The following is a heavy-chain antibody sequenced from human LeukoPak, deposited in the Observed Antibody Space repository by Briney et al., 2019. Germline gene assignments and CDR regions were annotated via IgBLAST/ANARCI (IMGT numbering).Heavy chain of an antibody. CDR2: IKQDGSEK. CDR1: GFTFSSYW. J-gene: IGHJ3*02. V-gene: IGHV3-7*03. CDR3: ARDGQSGFWSGSYPDAFDI. D-gene: IGHD1-26*01. Sequence: GGSLRLSCAASGFTFSSYWMSWVRQAPGKGLEWVANIKQDGSEKYYVDSVKGRFTISRDNAKNSLYLQMNSLRAEDTAVYYCARDGQSGFWSGSYPDAFDIWGQGTMVTVSS.